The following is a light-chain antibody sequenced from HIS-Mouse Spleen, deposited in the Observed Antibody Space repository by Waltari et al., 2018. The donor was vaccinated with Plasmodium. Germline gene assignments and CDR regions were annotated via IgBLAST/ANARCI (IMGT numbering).Light chain of an antibody. CDR1: ALQKKY. CDR2: EDR. V-gene: IGLV3-10*01. J-gene: IGLJ3*02. CDR3: YSTDSSGNHRV. Sequence: SYELTQPPSVSVSPGQTARITCSGDALQKKYAYWYQQKSGQAPVLVIYEDRKRPSGIPRRLSGSSSGTMATLTISGAQVEDEADYYCYSTDSSGNHRVFGGGTKLTVL.